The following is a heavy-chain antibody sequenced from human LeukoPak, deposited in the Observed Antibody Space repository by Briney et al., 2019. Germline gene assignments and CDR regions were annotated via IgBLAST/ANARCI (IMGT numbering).Heavy chain of an antibody. D-gene: IGHD4-17*01. Sequence: PSQTLSLTCTVSGGSISRGGYYWSWIRQHPGKGLEWIVYTYYSGSTYYNPSLKSRVTISVATSKNHFSLKLSSVTAADTAVYYCARRYGDYGLGGVLMDWFDPWGQGTLVTVSS. V-gene: IGHV4-31*03. CDR1: GGSISRGGYY. CDR2: TYYSGST. J-gene: IGHJ5*02. CDR3: ARRYGDYGLGGVLMDWFDP.